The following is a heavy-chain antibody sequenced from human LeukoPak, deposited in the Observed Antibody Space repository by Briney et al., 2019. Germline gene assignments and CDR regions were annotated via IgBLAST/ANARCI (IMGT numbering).Heavy chain of an antibody. CDR3: ARDSGYCSGGSCYESIVEYFQH. V-gene: IGHV3-11*01. Sequence: PGGSLRLSCAASGFTFSDYYMSWIRQAPGKGLEWVSYISSSGSTIYYADSVKGRFIISRDNAKNSLYLQMNSLRAEDTAVYYCARDSGYCSGGSCYESIVEYFQHWGQGTLVTVSS. CDR2: ISSSGSTI. D-gene: IGHD2-15*01. CDR1: GFTFSDYY. J-gene: IGHJ1*01.